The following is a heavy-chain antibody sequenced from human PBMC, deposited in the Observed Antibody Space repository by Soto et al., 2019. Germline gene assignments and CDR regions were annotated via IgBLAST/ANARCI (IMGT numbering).Heavy chain of an antibody. CDR2: IIPIFGTA. D-gene: IGHD2-2*01. CDR3: ARRLGYFSSTSGSHPGGIHV. V-gene: IGHV1-69*13. Sequence: SVKVSCKASGGTFSSYAISWVRQAPGQGLEWMGGIIPIFGTANYAQKFQGRVMITADESTSTAYMELSSLRSEDTAVYYCARRLGYFSSTSGSHPGGIHVWVQG. CDR1: GGTFSSYA. J-gene: IGHJ6*02.